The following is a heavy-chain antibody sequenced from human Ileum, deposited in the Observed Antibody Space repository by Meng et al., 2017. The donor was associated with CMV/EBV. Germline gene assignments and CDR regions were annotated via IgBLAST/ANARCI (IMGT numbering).Heavy chain of an antibody. CDR1: GGSFSSFS. D-gene: IGHD1-26*01. J-gene: IGHJ4*02. CDR3: TRGRVGDWGFDF. Sequence: QVQLRQWGAGLLKPSETLSLTCGVNGGSFSSFSWTWIRQPPGKGPEWIGDINHRGTTNYSPSLKSRVTISIDTSKKQFSLRLSSLTAADTAVYYCTRGRVGDWGFDFWGQGTLVTVSS. CDR2: INHRGTT. V-gene: IGHV4-34*02.